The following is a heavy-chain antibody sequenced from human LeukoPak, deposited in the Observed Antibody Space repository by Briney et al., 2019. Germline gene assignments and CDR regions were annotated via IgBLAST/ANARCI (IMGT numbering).Heavy chain of an antibody. D-gene: IGHD5-24*01. CDR1: GFTFSSYW. V-gene: IGHV3-74*01. CDR3: VRAGEMATALFDY. J-gene: IGHJ4*02. Sequence: TGGSLRLSCVASGFTFSSYWMHWVRQAPGKGLVWVSRINSDGSSTSYADSVKGRFTISRDNAKNTLYLQMNSLRAEDTAVYYCVRAGEMATALFDYWGQGTPVTVSS. CDR2: INSDGSST.